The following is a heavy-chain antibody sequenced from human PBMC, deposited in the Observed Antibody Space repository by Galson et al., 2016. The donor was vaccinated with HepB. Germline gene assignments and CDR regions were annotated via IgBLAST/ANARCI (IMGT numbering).Heavy chain of an antibody. CDR3: ARHGPMVEGLVTRSHWFDT. V-gene: IGHV4-39*01. Sequence: SETLSLTCSVSGGSVRSSIYYWAWIRQPPGKGLEWIGGVYYSGTTYYNPSLRSRLTMSVDTSKNQFSLILGSVTAPDTAVYYCARHGPMVEGLVTRSHWFDTWGQGTPVTVSS. D-gene: IGHD3-10*01. CDR1: GGSVRSSIYY. J-gene: IGHJ5*02. CDR2: VYYSGTT.